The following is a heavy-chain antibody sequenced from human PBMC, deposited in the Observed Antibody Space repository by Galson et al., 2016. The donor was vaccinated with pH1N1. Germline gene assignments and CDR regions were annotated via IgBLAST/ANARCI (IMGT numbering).Heavy chain of an antibody. V-gene: IGHV1-8*01. CDR3: ARGPVYWYFDL. J-gene: IGHJ2*01. Sequence: YTLTSYDINWVRQATGQGLEWMGWMNPNNGNADYAPKFQGRVTLTRNASINTAYMELSSLTSEDTAVYYCARGPVYWYFDLWGRGTPVIVSS. CDR2: MNPNNGNA. CDR1: YTLTSYD.